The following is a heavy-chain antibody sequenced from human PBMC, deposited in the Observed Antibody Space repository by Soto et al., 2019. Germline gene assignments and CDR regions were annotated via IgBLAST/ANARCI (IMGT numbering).Heavy chain of an antibody. D-gene: IGHD2-21*02. CDR2: IYYSGST. CDR1: GGCFRVSYY. CDR3: AREVVVTAIDY. Sequence: PSETLALRCAVYGGCFRVSYYWGWFRQPPGKGLEWIGYIYYSGSTNYNPSLKSRVTISVDTSKNQFSLKLSSVTAADTAVYYCAREVVVTAIDYWGQGTLVTVSS. J-gene: IGHJ4*02. V-gene: IGHV4-59*01.